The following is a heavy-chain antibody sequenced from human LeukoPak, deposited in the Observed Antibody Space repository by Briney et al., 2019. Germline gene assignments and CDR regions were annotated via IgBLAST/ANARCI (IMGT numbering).Heavy chain of an antibody. J-gene: IGHJ4*02. CDR2: IHQDGNEK. V-gene: IGHV3-7*04. CDR1: GFTFRTYW. D-gene: IGHD2-21*02. Sequence: GGSLRLCCAASGFTFRTYWMSWVRQSPGKGLEWVANIHQDGNEKYYVDSVKGRFTISRDNAKNSLYLQMNSLRVEDTAVYYCARGDDFSGDYWGQGTLVTVSS. CDR3: ARGDDFSGDY.